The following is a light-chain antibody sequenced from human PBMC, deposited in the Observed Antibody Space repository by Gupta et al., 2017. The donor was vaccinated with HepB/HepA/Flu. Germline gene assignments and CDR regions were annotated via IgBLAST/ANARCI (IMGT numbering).Light chain of an antibody. Sequence: DIQMTQSPSALSASVGDRVTITCRASQSISSWLAWYQQKPGKAPKLLLYKASSLESGVPSRFSGSGSGTEFTLTISSLQPDDFATYYCQQDNSYSGTFGQGTKVEIK. J-gene: IGKJ1*01. CDR1: QSISSW. V-gene: IGKV1-5*03. CDR3: QQDNSYSGT. CDR2: KAS.